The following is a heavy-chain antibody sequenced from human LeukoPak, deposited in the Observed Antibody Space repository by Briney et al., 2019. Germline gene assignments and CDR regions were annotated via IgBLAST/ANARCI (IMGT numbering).Heavy chain of an antibody. D-gene: IGHD3-10*01. Sequence: PSETLSLTCTVSGGSISSSSYYWGWIRQPPGKGLEWIGSIYYSGSTYYNPSLKSRVTISVDTSKNQFSLKLSSVTAADTAVYYCAREGHFGEFDYWGQGTLVTVSS. CDR1: GGSISSSSYY. J-gene: IGHJ4*02. CDR2: IYYSGST. CDR3: AREGHFGEFDY. V-gene: IGHV4-39*07.